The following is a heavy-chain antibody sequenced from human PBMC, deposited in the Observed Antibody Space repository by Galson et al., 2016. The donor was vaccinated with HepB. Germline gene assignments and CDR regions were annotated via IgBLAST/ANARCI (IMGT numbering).Heavy chain of an antibody. CDR3: ASTPTY. Sequence: SLRLSCAASGFTLRSSVMSWIRQAPGKGPEWVSWISETGSDSYYADSVRGRFPISRDNSKNMVYLQLNSLRAEDTALYYCASTPTYWGRGTLVTVSS. V-gene: IGHV3-23*01. CDR2: ISETGSDS. J-gene: IGHJ4*02. CDR1: GFTLRSSV. D-gene: IGHD4-23*01.